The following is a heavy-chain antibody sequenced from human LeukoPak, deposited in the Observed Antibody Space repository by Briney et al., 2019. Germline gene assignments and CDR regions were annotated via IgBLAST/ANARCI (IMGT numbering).Heavy chain of an antibody. Sequence: ASVKISCKVSGYTFTDYYMHWVQQAPGKGLEWMGLVDPEDGETIYAEKFQGRVTITADTSTGTAYMELSSLRSEDTAVYYCATVGPLVGATVLGYWGQGTLVTVSS. J-gene: IGHJ4*02. CDR3: ATVGPLVGATVLGY. D-gene: IGHD1-26*01. CDR2: VDPEDGET. CDR1: GYTFTDYY. V-gene: IGHV1-69-2*01.